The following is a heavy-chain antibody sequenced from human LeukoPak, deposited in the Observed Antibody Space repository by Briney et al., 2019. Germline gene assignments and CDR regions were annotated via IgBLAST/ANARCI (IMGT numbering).Heavy chain of an antibody. J-gene: IGHJ3*02. D-gene: IGHD2-2*01. CDR3: ARDSAYCSSTSCVGDAFDI. V-gene: IGHV3-7*03. Sequence: PGGSLRLSCAASGFTFSRNWMSWVRQAPGKGLEWVANIKQDGSEKNYVDSVKGRFTISRDNAKNSLYLQMNTLRAEDTAVYYCARDSAYCSSTSCVGDAFDIWGQGTMVTVSS. CDR1: GFTFSRNW. CDR2: IKQDGSEK.